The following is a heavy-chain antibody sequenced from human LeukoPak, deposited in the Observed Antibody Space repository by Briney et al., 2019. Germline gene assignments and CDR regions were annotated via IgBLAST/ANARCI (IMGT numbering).Heavy chain of an antibody. CDR2: INHSGST. J-gene: IGHJ4*02. CDR1: GGSFSGYY. Sequence: SSETLSLTCAVYGGSFSGYYWSWIRQPPGKGLEWIGEINHSGSTNYNPSLKSRVTISVDTSKNQFSLKLSSVTAADTAVYYCARLLSRDTAISFDYWGQGTLVTVSS. D-gene: IGHD5-18*01. CDR3: ARLLSRDTAISFDY. V-gene: IGHV4-34*01.